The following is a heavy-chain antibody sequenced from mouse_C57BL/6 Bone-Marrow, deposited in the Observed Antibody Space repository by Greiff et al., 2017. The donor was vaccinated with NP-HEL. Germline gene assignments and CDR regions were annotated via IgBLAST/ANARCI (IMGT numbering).Heavy chain of an antibody. J-gene: IGHJ3*01. Sequence: EVKVVESGGGLVKPGGSLKLSCAASGFTFSSYTMSWVRQTPEKRLEWVATISGGGGNTYYPDSVKGRFTISRDNAKNTLYLQMSSLRSEDTALYYCARLSGLFAYWGQGTLVTVSA. CDR1: GFTFSSYT. D-gene: IGHD3-1*01. V-gene: IGHV5-9*01. CDR2: ISGGGGNT. CDR3: ARLSGLFAY.